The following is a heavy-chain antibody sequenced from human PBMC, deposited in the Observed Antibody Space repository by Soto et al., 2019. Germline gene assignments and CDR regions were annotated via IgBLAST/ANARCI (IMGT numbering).Heavy chain of an antibody. CDR1: GFTFSSYA. D-gene: IGHD3-9*01. V-gene: IGHV3-30-3*01. Sequence: PGGSLRLSCAASGFTFSSYAMHWVRQAPGKGLEWVAVISYDGSNKYYADSVKGRFTISRDNSKNTLYLQMNSLRAEDTAVYYCARDPRTLGYFLESYVRAGIDYWGQGTLVTVSS. CDR3: ARDPRTLGYFLESYVRAGIDY. J-gene: IGHJ4*02. CDR2: ISYDGSNK.